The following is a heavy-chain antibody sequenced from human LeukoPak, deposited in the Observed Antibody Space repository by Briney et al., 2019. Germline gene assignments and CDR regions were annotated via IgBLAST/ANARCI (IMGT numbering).Heavy chain of an antibody. CDR2: IRKKGYGETT. D-gene: IGHD4-17*01. V-gene: IGHV3-49*03. CDR1: GFTFGDDA. J-gene: IGHJ4*02. CDR3: SRGLHDYGDSNYYFDQ. Sequence: GGSLRLSCIAAGFTFGDDAWSWFRQVPGKGLEFIAFIRKKGYGETTDYAASVRGRFTVSRDDAISVAYLQMNSLQTEDTALYYCSRGLHDYGDSNYYFDQWGRGTLVIVSS.